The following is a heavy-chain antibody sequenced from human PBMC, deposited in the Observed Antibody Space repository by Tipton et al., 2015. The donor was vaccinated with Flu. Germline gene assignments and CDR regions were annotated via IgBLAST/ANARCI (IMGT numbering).Heavy chain of an antibody. J-gene: IGHJ1*01. CDR2: IYQSGST. Sequence: TLSLTCDVSGYSISRGYYWGWIRQPPGKGLEWIGCIYQSGSTYYNPSLKSRVTISVDTSKNQFSLKLSSVTAADTAVYYCARQGAYCSGGTCSPTGHFHHWGRGTLVTVSS. D-gene: IGHD2-15*01. CDR1: GYSISRGYY. V-gene: IGHV4-38-2*01. CDR3: ARQGAYCSGGTCSPTGHFHH.